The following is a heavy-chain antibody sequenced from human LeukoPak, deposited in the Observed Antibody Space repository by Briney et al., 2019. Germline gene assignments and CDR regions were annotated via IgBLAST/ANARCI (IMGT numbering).Heavy chain of an antibody. D-gene: IGHD3-9*01. J-gene: IGHJ3*02. CDR1: GFTYSNYA. Sequence: GGSLRLSCVASGFTYSNYAMSWVRQAPGKELEWVSGITTSGGSTYYADSVKGRFTISRDNSKNTLFLQMNSLRAEDTAVYYCAKKYFDILTGYYANAFDIWGQGTMVTVSS. V-gene: IGHV3-23*01. CDR3: AKKYFDILTGYYANAFDI. CDR2: ITTSGGST.